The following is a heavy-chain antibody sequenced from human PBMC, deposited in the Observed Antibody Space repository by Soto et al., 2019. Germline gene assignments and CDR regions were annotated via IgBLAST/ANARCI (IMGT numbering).Heavy chain of an antibody. CDR1: RVTVIKYA. CDR2: ISGSGAST. D-gene: IGHD3-16*01. CDR3: AKTPGVVTVITSFDN. Sequence: LXLSGVASRVTVIKYARAWVLQAPGKGLEWVSAISGSGASTYDADSVKGRFTISRDNSNNTLYLQMNRLRAEDTAVYYCAKTPGVVTVITSFDNWGQGTPVTVSS. J-gene: IGHJ4*02. V-gene: IGHV3-23*01.